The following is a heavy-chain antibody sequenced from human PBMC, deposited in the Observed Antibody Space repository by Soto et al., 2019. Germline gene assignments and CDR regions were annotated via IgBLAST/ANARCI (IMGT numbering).Heavy chain of an antibody. J-gene: IGHJ4*02. CDR1: GFTFSSLG. D-gene: IGHD3-22*01. V-gene: IGHV3-33*01. CDR2: IWYDGSNK. CDR3: ARTETYDSSGPINY. Sequence: LRLSCAASGFTFSSLGMHWVRQAPGKGLEWVAVIWYDGSNKYYADSVKGRFTISRDNSKNTLYLQMNSLRAEDTAVYYCARTETYDSSGPINYWGQGTLVTVSS.